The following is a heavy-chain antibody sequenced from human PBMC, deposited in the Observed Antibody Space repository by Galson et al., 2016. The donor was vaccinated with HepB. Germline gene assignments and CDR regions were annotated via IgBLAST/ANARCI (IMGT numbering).Heavy chain of an antibody. D-gene: IGHD6-19*01. Sequence: SETLSLTCTVSGGSISSYYWSWIRQPPGKGLEWIGYIYYSGSTNYNPSLKSRVTISVDTSKNQFSLKLSSVTAADTAVYYYARASPRDSSGWYPDAFDIWGQGTMVTVSS. V-gene: IGHV4-59*01. CDR1: GGSISSYY. J-gene: IGHJ3*02. CDR3: ARASPRDSSGWYPDAFDI. CDR2: IYYSGST.